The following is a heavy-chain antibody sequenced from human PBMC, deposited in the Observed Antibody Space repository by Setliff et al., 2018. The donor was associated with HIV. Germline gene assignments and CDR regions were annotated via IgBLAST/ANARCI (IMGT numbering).Heavy chain of an antibody. CDR2: ISGSSDYI. J-gene: IGHJ4*02. CDR1: GFTFSSYN. V-gene: IGHV3-21*01. D-gene: IGHD2-15*01. CDR3: ARDTLYCSGGNCPFDY. Sequence: LRLSCAASGFTFSSYNMNWVRQAPGKGLEWVSSISGSSDYIYYADSVKGRFTISRDTARNSLSLQMNSLRAEDTAIYYCARDTLYCSGGNCPFDYWGQGTLVTVSS.